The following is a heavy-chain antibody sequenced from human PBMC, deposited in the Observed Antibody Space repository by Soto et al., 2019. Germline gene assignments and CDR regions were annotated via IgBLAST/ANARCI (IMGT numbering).Heavy chain of an antibody. CDR2: ISGSGGST. Sequence: EVQLLESGGGLVQPGGSLRLSCAASGFTFSSYAMSWVRQAPGKGLEWVSAISGSGGSTYYADSVKGRFIISRDNSKNTLDLQMNSLRAEDTAVYYCAKDFGLYSSSSSMVYWGQGTLVTVSS. J-gene: IGHJ4*02. D-gene: IGHD6-6*01. CDR3: AKDFGLYSSSSSMVY. V-gene: IGHV3-23*01. CDR1: GFTFSSYA.